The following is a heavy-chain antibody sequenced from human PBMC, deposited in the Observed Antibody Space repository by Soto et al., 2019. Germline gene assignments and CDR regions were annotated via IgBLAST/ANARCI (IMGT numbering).Heavy chain of an antibody. CDR2: IIPIFGTA. D-gene: IGHD3-3*01. CDR1: GGTFSSYA. Sequence: AASVKVSCKASGGTFSSYAISWVRQAPGQGLEWMGGIIPIFGTANYAQKFQGRVTITADKSTSTAYMELSSLRSEDTAVYYCARAFGVVIIGVSGAFDIWGQGTMVTVSS. J-gene: IGHJ3*02. CDR3: ARAFGVVIIGVSGAFDI. V-gene: IGHV1-69*06.